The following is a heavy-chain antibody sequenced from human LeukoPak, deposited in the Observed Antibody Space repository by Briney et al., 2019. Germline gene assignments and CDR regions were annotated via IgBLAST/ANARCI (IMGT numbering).Heavy chain of an antibody. Sequence: SETLSLTCAVYGGSFSGYYWSWIRQPPGKGLEWIGEINHSGSTYYNPSLESRVTLSVDTSKNQFSLKLSSVTAADTAVYYCARDGGRDYAVDYWGQGTLVTVSS. CDR2: INHSGST. CDR3: ARDGGRDYAVDY. D-gene: IGHD4-17*01. V-gene: IGHV4-34*09. CDR1: GGSFSGYY. J-gene: IGHJ4*02.